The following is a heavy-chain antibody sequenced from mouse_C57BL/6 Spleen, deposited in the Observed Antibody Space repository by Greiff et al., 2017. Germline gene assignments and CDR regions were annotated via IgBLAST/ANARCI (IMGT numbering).Heavy chain of an antibody. CDR1: GYAFSSSW. CDR3: ARLYGYDGESDY. J-gene: IGHJ2*01. CDR2: IYPGDGDT. Sequence: VQLQQSGPELVKPGASVKISCKASGYAFSSSWMNWVKQRPGKGLEWIGRIYPGDGDTNYNGKFKGKATLTADKSSSTAYMQLSSLTSEDSAVYFCARLYGYDGESDYWGQGTTLTVSS. D-gene: IGHD2-2*01. V-gene: IGHV1-82*01.